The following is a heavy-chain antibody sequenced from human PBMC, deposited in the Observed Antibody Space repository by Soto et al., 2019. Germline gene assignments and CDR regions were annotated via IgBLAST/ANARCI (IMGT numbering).Heavy chain of an antibody. CDR1: GYTFTSYA. V-gene: IGHV1-3*01. D-gene: IGHD3-9*01. Sequence: ASVKVSCKASGYTFTSYAMHWVRQAPGQRLEWMGWVNAGNGNTKYSQKFQGRVTITRDTSASTAYMELSSLRSEDTAVYYCARDGHYDILTVYYWSYYYSGMDVWGQGTTVTVSS. CDR2: VNAGNGNT. J-gene: IGHJ6*02. CDR3: ARDGHYDILTVYYWSYYYSGMDV.